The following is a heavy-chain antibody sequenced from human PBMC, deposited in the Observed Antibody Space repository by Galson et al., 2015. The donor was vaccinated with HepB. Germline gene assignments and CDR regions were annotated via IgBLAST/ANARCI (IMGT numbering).Heavy chain of an antibody. Sequence: SLRLSCAASGFTFSSYGMHWVRQAPGKGLEWVAFIRYDGSNKYYADSVKGRFTISRDNSKNTLYLQMNSLRAEDTAVYYCAKMDSSSWYGEGFDYWGQGTLVTVSS. CDR2: IRYDGSNK. D-gene: IGHD6-13*01. J-gene: IGHJ4*02. CDR1: GFTFSSYG. CDR3: AKMDSSSWYGEGFDY. V-gene: IGHV3-30*02.